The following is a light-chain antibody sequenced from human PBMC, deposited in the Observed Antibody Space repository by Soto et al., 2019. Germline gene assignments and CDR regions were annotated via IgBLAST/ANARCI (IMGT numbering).Light chain of an antibody. CDR3: SAYAGSSTWV. V-gene: IGLV2-8*01. J-gene: IGLJ2*01. Sequence: QSAPTQPPSASGSPGQSVTFSCTGTSSDVGGYNYVSWYLQYPGKAPKLMIYEVYKRPSGVPDRFSGSKSGNTASLTVSGLQPEDEADYYCSAYAGSSTWVFGGGTKLTVL. CDR2: EVY. CDR1: SSDVGGYNY.